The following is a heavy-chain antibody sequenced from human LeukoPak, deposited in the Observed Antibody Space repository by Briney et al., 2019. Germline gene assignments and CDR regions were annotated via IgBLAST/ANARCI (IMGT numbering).Heavy chain of an antibody. CDR3: AYDYYGSGSYYKGNWFDP. Sequence: PGGSLRLSCAASGFTFSSYAMSWVRQAPGKGLEWGSAISGSGGSTYYADSVKGRFTISRDNSKNTLYLQMNSLRAEDTAVYYCAYDYYGSGSYYKGNWFDPWGQGTLVTVSS. D-gene: IGHD3-10*01. J-gene: IGHJ5*02. V-gene: IGHV3-23*01. CDR2: ISGSGGST. CDR1: GFTFSSYA.